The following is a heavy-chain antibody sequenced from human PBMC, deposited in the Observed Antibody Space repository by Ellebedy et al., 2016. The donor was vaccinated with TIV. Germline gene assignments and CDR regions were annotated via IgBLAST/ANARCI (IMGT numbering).Heavy chain of an antibody. CDR3: ARDMAWGNERVNDAFDI. CDR1: GFTFTSYS. CDR2: ISGSSITL. J-gene: IGHJ3*02. D-gene: IGHD7-27*01. Sequence: GGSLTLSCTASGFTFTSYSMNWVRQAPGKGLEWVSYISGSSITLYYADSVKGRFTISRDNAKNSLYLQMTGLRAEDTAVYFCARDMAWGNERVNDAFDIWGHGTLVTVSS. V-gene: IGHV3-48*04.